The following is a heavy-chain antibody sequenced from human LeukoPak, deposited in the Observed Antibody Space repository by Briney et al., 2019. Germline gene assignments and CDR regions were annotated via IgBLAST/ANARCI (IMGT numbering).Heavy chain of an antibody. D-gene: IGHD6-13*01. Sequence: SETLSLTCTVSGDSISSSRYYWGWIRQPPGKGLEWIGSIYYSGSSYYNPSLKSRVTISVDTSKNQFSLKLSSVTAADTAVYYCARVKYRSSWYEGDWFDPWGQGTLVTVSS. CDR1: GDSISSSRYY. J-gene: IGHJ5*02. V-gene: IGHV4-39*07. CDR3: ARVKYRSSWYEGDWFDP. CDR2: IYYSGSS.